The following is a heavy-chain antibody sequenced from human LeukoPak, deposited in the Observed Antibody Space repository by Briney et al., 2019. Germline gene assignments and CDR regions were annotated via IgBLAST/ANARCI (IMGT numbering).Heavy chain of an antibody. V-gene: IGHV3-7*01. CDR1: GFTFNTHA. D-gene: IGHD3-22*01. Sequence: GGPLRLSCAASGFTFNTHAMSWVRRAPGKGLEWVANIKQDGSEIYYVDSVKGRFTISRDTAKDSLYLQMNSLRAEDTAVYYCARELYHYDNSAYYHYFDPWGQGTLVTVSS. J-gene: IGHJ5*02. CDR3: ARELYHYDNSAYYHYFDP. CDR2: IKQDGSEI.